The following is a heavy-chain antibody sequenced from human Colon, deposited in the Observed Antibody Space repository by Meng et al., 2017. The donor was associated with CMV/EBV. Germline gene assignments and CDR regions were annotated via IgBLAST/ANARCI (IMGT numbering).Heavy chain of an antibody. J-gene: IGHJ5*02. CDR3: APVGGWGTGTPTTLIT. CDR1: GFNFGSYW. V-gene: IGHV3-23*01. D-gene: IGHD4-17*01. Sequence: GGSLRLSCVGSGFNFGSYWIHWVRQAPGKGPEWVSAIRGSGDKTSYADSVTGRFSISRDNSKNTLFLQMNGLRAEDTAIYYCAPVGGWGTGTPTTLITWGQGTLVTVSS. CDR2: IRGSGDKT.